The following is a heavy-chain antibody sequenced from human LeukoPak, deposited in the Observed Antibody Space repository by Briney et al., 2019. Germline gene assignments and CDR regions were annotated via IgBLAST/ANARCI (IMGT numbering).Heavy chain of an antibody. V-gene: IGHV3-23*01. D-gene: IGHD6-19*01. CDR2: MSASDAGT. Sequence: GGSLRLSCTAAGFTFRSYAMNWVRQGPGKGLEWVSTMSASDAGTYYADSVKGRFTISRDNSKNTLYLQMNSLRAEDTAVYYCAKGSAVADIYFDYWGQGTLVTVSS. CDR1: GFTFRSYA. CDR3: AKGSAVADIYFDY. J-gene: IGHJ4*02.